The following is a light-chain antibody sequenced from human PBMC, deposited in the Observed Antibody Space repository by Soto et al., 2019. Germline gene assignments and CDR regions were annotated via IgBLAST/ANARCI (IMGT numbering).Light chain of an antibody. CDR1: QTINTN. CDR2: GAS. Sequence: EIVLTQSPATLSVPPGERATLSCRASQTINTNLVWYQQKPGQAPRLLIYGASTRATDIPARFSGSGSGTEFTLTISSLQSEDFAVYHCQQHNNWPRTFGQGTRIENK. V-gene: IGKV3-15*01. J-gene: IGKJ1*01. CDR3: QQHNNWPRT.